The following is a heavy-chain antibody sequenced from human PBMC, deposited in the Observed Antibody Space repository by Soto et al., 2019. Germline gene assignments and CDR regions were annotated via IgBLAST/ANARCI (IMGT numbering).Heavy chain of an antibody. CDR2: IWYDGSNK. D-gene: IGHD6-6*01. Sequence: GGSLRLSCAASGFTFSSYGMHWVRQAPGKGLEWVAVIWYDGSNKYYADSVKGRFTISRDNSKNTLYLQMNSLRAEDTAVYYCARGTRTSSIAARPHALDIWGQGTMVTVSS. CDR3: ARGTRTSSIAARPHALDI. J-gene: IGHJ3*02. CDR1: GFTFSSYG. V-gene: IGHV3-33*01.